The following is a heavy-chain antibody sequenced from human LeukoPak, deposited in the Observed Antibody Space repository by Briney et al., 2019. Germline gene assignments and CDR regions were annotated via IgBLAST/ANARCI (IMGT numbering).Heavy chain of an antibody. CDR1: GGSISSYY. D-gene: IGHD1-26*01. V-gene: IGHV4-59*08. J-gene: IGHJ6*03. CDR2: IYYSGST. CDR3: ARPPGELLRTYYYYYMDV. Sequence: SETLSLTCTVSGGSISSYYWSWIRQPPGKGLEWIGYIYYSGSTSYNPSLKSRVTISVDTSKNQFSLKLSSVTAADTAVYYCARPPGELLRTYYYYYMDVWGKGTTVTVSS.